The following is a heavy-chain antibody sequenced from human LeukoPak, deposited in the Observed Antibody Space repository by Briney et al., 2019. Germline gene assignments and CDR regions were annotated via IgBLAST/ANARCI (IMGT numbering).Heavy chain of an antibody. D-gene: IGHD3-10*01. CDR3: ARGRRLLWFGELLLNDY. V-gene: IGHV4-34*01. J-gene: IGHJ4*02. Sequence: PSETLSLTCAVYSGSFSGYYWSWIRQPPGKGLEWIGEINHSGSTNYNPSLKSRVTISVDTSKNQFSLKLSSVTAADTAVYYCARGRRLLWFGELLLNDYWGQGTLVTVSS. CDR1: SGSFSGYY. CDR2: INHSGST.